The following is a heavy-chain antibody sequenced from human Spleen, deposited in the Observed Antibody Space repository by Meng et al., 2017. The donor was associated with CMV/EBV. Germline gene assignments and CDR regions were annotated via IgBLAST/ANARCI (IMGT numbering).Heavy chain of an antibody. CDR3: TRVDRVKYYFDF. Sequence: ASVKVSCKASGYTFNNYDINWVRQATGQGLEWVGWMNPNSGNSGFAQKFQGRVTMTGNTSTSTAYMELSSLSLEDTALYFCTRVDRVKYYFDFWGQGTPVTVS. CDR1: GYTFNNYD. J-gene: IGHJ4*02. CDR2: MNPNSGNS. D-gene: IGHD3-3*01. V-gene: IGHV1-8*01.